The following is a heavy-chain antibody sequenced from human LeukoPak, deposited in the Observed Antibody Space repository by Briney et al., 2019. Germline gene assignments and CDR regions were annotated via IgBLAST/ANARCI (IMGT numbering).Heavy chain of an antibody. V-gene: IGHV3-74*01. CDR3: ATAGYYRFDY. Sequence: GGSLRLSCIGSGFTFSSTWMHWVRHAPGKGLVWLSRMNSDGTTINYADSVKGRFTISRDNAKNTLYLQMNSLGADDTAVYYCATAGYYRFDYWGQGTLVTVSS. CDR1: GFTFSSTW. J-gene: IGHJ4*02. D-gene: IGHD3-16*01. CDR2: MNSDGTTI.